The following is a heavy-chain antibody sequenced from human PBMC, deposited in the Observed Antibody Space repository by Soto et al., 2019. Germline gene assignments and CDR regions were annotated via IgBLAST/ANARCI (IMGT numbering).Heavy chain of an antibody. Sequence: PGESLKISCKGSGYSFSTYWIGWVRQMPGKGLEWMGIIYPGDSDTTYSPSFQGQVTISADKSISTAYLQWSSLKASDTAMYYCATRPTIADRDYYYYYMDVWGKGTTVTVSS. V-gene: IGHV5-51*01. CDR2: IYPGDSDT. D-gene: IGHD6-6*01. J-gene: IGHJ6*03. CDR1: GYSFSTYW. CDR3: ATRPTIADRDYYYYYMDV.